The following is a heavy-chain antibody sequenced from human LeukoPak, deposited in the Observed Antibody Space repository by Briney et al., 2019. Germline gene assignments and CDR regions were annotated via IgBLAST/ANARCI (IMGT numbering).Heavy chain of an antibody. CDR2: IYYSGST. CDR3: AGLATTVTTNWYFDL. CDR1: GGSFSGYY. V-gene: IGHV4-59*08. D-gene: IGHD4-17*01. J-gene: IGHJ2*01. Sequence: SETLSLTCAVYGGSFSGYYWSWIRQPPGKGLEWIGYIYYSGSTNYNPSLKSRVTISVDTSKNQFSLKLSSVTAADTAVYYCAGLATTVTTNWYFDLWGRGTLVTVSS.